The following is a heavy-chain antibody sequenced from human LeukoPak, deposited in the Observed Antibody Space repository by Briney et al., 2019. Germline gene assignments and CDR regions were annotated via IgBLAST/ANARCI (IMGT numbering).Heavy chain of an antibody. CDR1: GFTFSSYA. V-gene: IGHV3-23*01. CDR2: ITGSGGST. J-gene: IGHJ4*02. CDR3: AREALTETTFGPYDY. D-gene: IGHD4-17*01. Sequence: PGGSLRLSCAASGFTFSSYAMSWVRQAPGKGLEWVSDITGSGGSTHYADSVKGRFTISRDNSKNTLYLQMNSLRAEDTAVYYCAREALTETTFGPYDYWGQGTLVTVSS.